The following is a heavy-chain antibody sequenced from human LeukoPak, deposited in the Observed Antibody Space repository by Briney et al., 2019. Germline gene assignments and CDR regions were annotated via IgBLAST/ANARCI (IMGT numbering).Heavy chain of an antibody. CDR3: ASSGRKDY. J-gene: IGHJ4*02. Sequence: GSLRPSWAASGFTLSNPAVSWVRQAPGKGLEWVAVISYDGSNKYYADSVMGRFTISRDNSKNTLYLQMNSLRAEDTAVYYCASSGRKDYWGQGTLVTVSS. V-gene: IGHV3-30*03. D-gene: IGHD3-10*01. CDR2: ISYDGSNK. CDR1: GFTLSNPA.